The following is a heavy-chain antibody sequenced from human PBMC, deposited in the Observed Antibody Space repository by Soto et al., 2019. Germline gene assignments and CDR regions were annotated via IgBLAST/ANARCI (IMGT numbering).Heavy chain of an antibody. J-gene: IGHJ6*02. CDR3: ATYCSSTSCYDASLGMDV. CDR1: GFTFSSYS. V-gene: IGHV3-48*02. Sequence: GSLRLSCAASGFTFSSYSMNWVRQAPGKGLEWVSYISSSSSTIYYADSVKGRFTISRDNAKNSLYLQMNSLRDEDTAVYYCATYCSSTSCYDASLGMDVWGQGTTVTVSS. CDR2: ISSSSSTI. D-gene: IGHD2-2*01.